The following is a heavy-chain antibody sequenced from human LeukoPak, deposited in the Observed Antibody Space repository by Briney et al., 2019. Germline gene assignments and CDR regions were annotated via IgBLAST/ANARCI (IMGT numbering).Heavy chain of an antibody. D-gene: IGHD6-13*01. Sequence: PSETPSLTCTVSGGPISSYYWIWTRQPPGKGLEWIGYFYYSGTTYYYHPSLQSRVTMSVDTSKNQFSLKLNSVTAADTAVYFCARLDKHTGSWLPDYWGQGTLVTVSS. CDR2: FYYSGTTY. CDR3: ARLDKHTGSWLPDY. V-gene: IGHV4-59*08. J-gene: IGHJ4*02. CDR1: GGPISSYY.